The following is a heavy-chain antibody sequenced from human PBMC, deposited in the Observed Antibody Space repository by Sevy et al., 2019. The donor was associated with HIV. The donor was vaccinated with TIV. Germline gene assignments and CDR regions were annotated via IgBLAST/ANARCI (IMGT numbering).Heavy chain of an antibody. J-gene: IGHJ3*02. CDR3: ARRDYYDSSGYQTNASDI. CDR1: GGSVGSGSYY. Sequence: SETLSLTCTVSGGSVGSGSYYWSWIRQPPGKGLEWIGYISYSGSTNYNPSLKSRVTISVDTSKNQFSLKLSSVTAADTAVYYCARRDYYDSSGYQTNASDIWGQGTMVTVSS. CDR2: ISYSGST. V-gene: IGHV4-61*01. D-gene: IGHD3-22*01.